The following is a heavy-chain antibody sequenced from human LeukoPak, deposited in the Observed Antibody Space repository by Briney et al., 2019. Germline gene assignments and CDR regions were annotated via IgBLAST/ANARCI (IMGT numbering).Heavy chain of an antibody. CDR2: ISGSGGST. Sequence: GGSLRLSCAASGFTFSSYAVSWVRQAPGKGLEWVSAISGSGGSTYYADSVKGRFTISRDNSKNTLYLQMNSLRAEDTAVYYCAKFPHYDFWSGYYSLGVNLDYWGQGTLVTVSS. CDR1: GFTFSSYA. CDR3: AKFPHYDFWSGYYSLGVNLDY. D-gene: IGHD3-3*01. J-gene: IGHJ4*02. V-gene: IGHV3-23*01.